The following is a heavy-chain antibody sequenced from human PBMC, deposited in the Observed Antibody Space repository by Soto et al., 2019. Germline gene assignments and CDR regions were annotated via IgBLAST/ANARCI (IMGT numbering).Heavy chain of an antibody. CDR2: IYYSGST. D-gene: IGHD4-17*01. V-gene: IGHV4-39*01. Sequence: SETLSLTCTVSGGSISSSSYYWGWIRQPPGKGLEWIGSIYYSGSTYYNPSLKSRVTISVDTSKNQFSLKLSSVTAADTAVYYCARHLRSTVTTQAFDIWGQGTMVTVSS. CDR1: GGSISSSSYY. J-gene: IGHJ3*02. CDR3: ARHLRSTVTTQAFDI.